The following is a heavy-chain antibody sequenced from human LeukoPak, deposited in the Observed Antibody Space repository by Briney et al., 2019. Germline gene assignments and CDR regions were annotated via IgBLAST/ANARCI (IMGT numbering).Heavy chain of an antibody. CDR2: ITNTSTYI. V-gene: IGHV3-21*01. J-gene: IGHJ4*02. CDR1: GFTFSSYT. D-gene: IGHD5-12*01. Sequence: GGSLRLSCAASGFTFSSYTFFWVRQAPGKGLEWVASITNTSTYIYYADSVQGRFAVSRDNAKNSLYLQMNSLRAEDTAVFYCVRRGPNNSGLDYWGQGTLVTVSS. CDR3: VRRGPNNSGLDY.